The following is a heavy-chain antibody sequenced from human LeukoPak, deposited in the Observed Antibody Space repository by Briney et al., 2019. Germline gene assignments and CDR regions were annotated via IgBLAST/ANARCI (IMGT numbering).Heavy chain of an antibody. CDR1: AYSFTSYW. CDR3: ARLPQLGPLLHY. D-gene: IGHD5-18*01. CDR2: IYPGDSDT. Sequence: SLKISSRASAYSFTSYWIGWVRQMPGKGLQWLGIIYPGDSDTRYSLSFQGQVTISADKSIHTAYLQWSSLKASDTARYYCARLPQLGPLLHYWGQGTLVSVSS. V-gene: IGHV5-51*01. J-gene: IGHJ4*02.